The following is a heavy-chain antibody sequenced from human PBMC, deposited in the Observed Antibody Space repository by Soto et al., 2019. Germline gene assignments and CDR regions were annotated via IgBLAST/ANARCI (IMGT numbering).Heavy chain of an antibody. Sequence: QVQLQESGPGLVKPSQTLSLSCSVSGGSISSGGYYWTWIRQHQGKGLEWIGYIYDSVTTYYNPSLKSRLTISADTSKNQFSLNLRSVTAADTAVYFCAREETSMSTRYFDYWGQGILVTVSS. CDR2: IYDSVTT. CDR3: AREETSMSTRYFDY. D-gene: IGHD2-2*01. J-gene: IGHJ4*02. CDR1: GGSISSGGYY. V-gene: IGHV4-31*03.